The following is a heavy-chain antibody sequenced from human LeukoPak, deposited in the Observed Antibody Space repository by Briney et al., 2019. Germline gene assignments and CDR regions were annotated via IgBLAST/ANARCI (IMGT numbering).Heavy chain of an antibody. Sequence: ASVKVSCKASGYTFTSYDINWVRQATGQGLEWMGWMNPNSGNTGYAQKFQGRVTMTRNTSISTAYMELSSLRSEDTAVYYCARTTRALNRWNYYDSSGFPRHPWYFDLWGRGTLVTVSS. J-gene: IGHJ2*01. CDR2: MNPNSGNT. V-gene: IGHV1-8*01. D-gene: IGHD3-22*01. CDR3: ARTTRALNRWNYYDSSGFPRHPWYFDL. CDR1: GYTFTSYD.